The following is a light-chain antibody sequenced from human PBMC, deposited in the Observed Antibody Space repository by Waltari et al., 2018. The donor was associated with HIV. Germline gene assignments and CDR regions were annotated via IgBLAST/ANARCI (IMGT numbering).Light chain of an antibody. CDR2: QDS. V-gene: IGLV3-1*01. J-gene: IGLJ2*01. CDR1: KLGNRY. Sequence: SFALTQPPSVSVSPGQTATITCSGDKLGNRYASWYQQKPGQSPVLVIHQDSKRPSGIPERFSGSNSGNTAMLTISGTQATDEADYYCQAWDRSTYVVFGGGTKVTVL. CDR3: QAWDRSTYVV.